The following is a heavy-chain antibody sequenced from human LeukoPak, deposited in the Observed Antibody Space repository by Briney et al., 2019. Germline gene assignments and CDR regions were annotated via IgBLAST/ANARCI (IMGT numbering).Heavy chain of an antibody. CDR1: GFTFSTYA. CDR2: ISGSGGST. D-gene: IGHD6-13*01. V-gene: IGHV3-23*01. J-gene: IGHJ4*02. CDR3: AKDGSSSWYRYFDY. Sequence: GGSLRLSCAASGFTFSTYAMSWVRQAPGKGLEWVPTISGSGGSTYYADSVKGRFTISRDNSKNTLYLQMNSLRAEDTALYYCAKDGSSSWYRYFDYWGQGTLVTVSS.